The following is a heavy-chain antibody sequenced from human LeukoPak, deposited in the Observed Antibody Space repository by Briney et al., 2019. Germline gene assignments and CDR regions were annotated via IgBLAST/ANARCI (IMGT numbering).Heavy chain of an antibody. J-gene: IGHJ6*03. D-gene: IGHD4-17*01. CDR3: AKSADYGDRGPYYYYYMDV. V-gene: IGHV3-23*01. CDR2: ISGSGGST. Sequence: GGSLRLSCAASGFTFSSYGMAWVRQAPGKGLEWVSAISGSGGSTYYADSVKGRFTISRDNSKNTLYLQMNSLRAEDTAVYYCAKSADYGDRGPYYYYYMDVWGKGTTVTISS. CDR1: GFTFSSYG.